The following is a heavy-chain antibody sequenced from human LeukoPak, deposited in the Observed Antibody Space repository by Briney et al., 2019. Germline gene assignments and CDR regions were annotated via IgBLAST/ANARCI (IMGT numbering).Heavy chain of an antibody. Sequence: GGSLRLSCAASGFTFSSYEMNWVRQAPGKGLEWVSHISSSGSTIHYADSVKGRFTISRDNAKNSLYLQMNSLRAEDTAVYYCARAPYYYDSSGYFQHWGQGTLVTVSS. CDR1: GFTFSSYE. CDR3: ARAPYYYDSSGYFQH. J-gene: IGHJ1*01. D-gene: IGHD3-22*01. CDR2: ISSSGSTI. V-gene: IGHV3-48*03.